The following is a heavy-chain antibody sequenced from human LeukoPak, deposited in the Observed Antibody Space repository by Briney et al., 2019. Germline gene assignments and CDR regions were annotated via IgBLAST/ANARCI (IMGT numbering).Heavy chain of an antibody. CDR1: GFTFSSYG. J-gene: IGHJ4*02. CDR3: AKLCLHSSSCVDY. CDR2: ISYDGSNK. D-gene: IGHD6-13*01. V-gene: IGHV3-30*18. Sequence: GGSLRLSCAASGFTFSSYGMHWVRQAPGKGLEWVAVISYDGSNKYYADSVKGRFTISRDNSKNTLYLQMNSLRAEDTAVYYCAKLCLHSSSCVDYSGQGTLVAVSS.